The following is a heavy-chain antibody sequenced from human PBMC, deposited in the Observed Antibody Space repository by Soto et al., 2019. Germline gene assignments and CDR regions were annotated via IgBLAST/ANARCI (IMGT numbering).Heavy chain of an antibody. CDR3: ARVRQQLKKYYYDY. CDR1: GGSFSGYY. V-gene: IGHV4-34*01. J-gene: IGHJ4*02. CDR2: INHSGST. Sequence: PSETLSLTCAVYGGSFSGYYWSWIRQPPGKGLEWIGEINHSGSTNYNPSLKSRVTISVDTSKNQFSLKLSSVTAADTAVYYCARVRQQLKKYYYDYGGQGALVTISS. D-gene: IGHD6-13*01.